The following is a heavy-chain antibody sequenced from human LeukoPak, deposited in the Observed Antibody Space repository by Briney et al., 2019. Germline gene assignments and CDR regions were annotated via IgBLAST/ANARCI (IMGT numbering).Heavy chain of an antibody. CDR1: GFTVSSNY. V-gene: IGHV3-66*01. Sequence: GGSLRLSCAASGFTVSSNYMSWVRQAPGKGLEWVSVIYSGGSTYYADSVKGRFTISRDNAKNSLYLQMNSLRDEDTAVYYCARSRNYFDYWGQGTLVTVSS. CDR3: ARSRNYFDY. J-gene: IGHJ4*02. D-gene: IGHD1-1*01. CDR2: IYSGGST.